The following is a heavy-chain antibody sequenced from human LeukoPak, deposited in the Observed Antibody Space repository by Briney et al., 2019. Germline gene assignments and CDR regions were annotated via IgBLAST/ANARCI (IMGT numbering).Heavy chain of an antibody. Sequence: PSETLSLTCTVSGGSISSYYWSWIRQPAGKGLEWIGRIYTSGSTNYNPSLKSRVTMSVDTSKNQFSLKLSSVTAADTAVYYCARGVTYYDFWSGYYTMNWFDPWGQGTLVTVSS. V-gene: IGHV4-4*07. CDR1: GGSISSYY. CDR2: IYTSGST. J-gene: IGHJ5*02. D-gene: IGHD3-3*01. CDR3: ARGVTYYDFWSGYYTMNWFDP.